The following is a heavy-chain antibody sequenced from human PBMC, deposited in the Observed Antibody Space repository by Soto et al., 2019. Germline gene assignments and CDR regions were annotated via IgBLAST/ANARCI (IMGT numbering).Heavy chain of an antibody. D-gene: IGHD1-26*01. Sequence: EVQLVESGGGLVQPGGSLRLSCAASGFTFSSYAMSWVRQAPGKGLEWVSGISWNSGSIGYADSVKGRFTISRDNAKNSLYLQMNSLRAEDTALYYCAKDSVNSGSYFWYFHLWGRGTLVTVSS. J-gene: IGHJ2*01. V-gene: IGHV3-9*01. CDR1: GFTFSSYA. CDR2: ISWNSGSI. CDR3: AKDSVNSGSYFWYFHL.